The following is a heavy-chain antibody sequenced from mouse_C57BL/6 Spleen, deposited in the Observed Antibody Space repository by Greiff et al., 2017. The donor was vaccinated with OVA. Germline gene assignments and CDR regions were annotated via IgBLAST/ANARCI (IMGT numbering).Heavy chain of an antibody. CDR3: ARPSVYYGRSGYFDV. CDR2: IDPSDSYT. J-gene: IGHJ1*03. V-gene: IGHV1-50*01. D-gene: IGHD1-1*01. Sequence: VQLQQPGAELVKPGASVKLSCKASGYTFTSYWMQWVNQRPGQGLEWIGEIDPSDSYTKYNQKFKGKATLNVDTSSNTAYMQRSSLTSEDSAVYYCARPSVYYGRSGYFDVWGTGTTVTVSS. CDR1: GYTFTSYW.